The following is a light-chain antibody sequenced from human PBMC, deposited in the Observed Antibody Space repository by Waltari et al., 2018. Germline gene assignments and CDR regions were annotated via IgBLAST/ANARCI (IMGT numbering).Light chain of an antibody. CDR3: DSTADNNWV. J-gene: IGLJ3*02. V-gene: IGLV3-27*01. CDR2: KGS. Sequence: SYELTQPSSVSVSPGQTATITCSGDVLAKKYGRWLQQKPGQAPVVVIYKGSERPLGSPERCSGSDSGATVTLTITGAQVEDEADYYCDSTADNNWVFGGGTKLTVL. CDR1: VLAKKY.